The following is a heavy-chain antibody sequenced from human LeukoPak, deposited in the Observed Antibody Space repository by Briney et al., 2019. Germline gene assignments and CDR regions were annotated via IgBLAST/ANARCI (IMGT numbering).Heavy chain of an antibody. Sequence: SETLSLTCTVSGDSISSYSWTWIRQPPGKGLEWIGFISYSGSTRYNASFESRVTISIDTSNNQFSMKLTSVTAADTARYYCARVGRGVHTWGSYSFDQWGQGALVAVSS. D-gene: IGHD3-16*01. CDR2: ISYSGST. V-gene: IGHV4-59*01. J-gene: IGHJ4*02. CDR3: ARVGRGVHTWGSYSFDQ. CDR1: GDSISSYS.